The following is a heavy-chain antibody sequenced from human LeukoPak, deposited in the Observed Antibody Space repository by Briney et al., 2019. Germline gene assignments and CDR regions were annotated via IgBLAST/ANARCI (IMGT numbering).Heavy chain of an antibody. CDR1: GGSISSYY. J-gene: IGHJ5*02. V-gene: IGHV4-59*01. Sequence: SETLSLTCTVSGGSISSYYWSWIRQPPGKGLEWRGYIYYNRSTNYNPSLKSRVAISVDTSKNQFSLKLSSVTAADTAVYYCARSRYIVVVPAAMLGPSRNWFDPWGQGTLVTVSS. D-gene: IGHD2-2*01. CDR3: ARSRYIVVVPAAMLGPSRNWFDP. CDR2: IYYNRST.